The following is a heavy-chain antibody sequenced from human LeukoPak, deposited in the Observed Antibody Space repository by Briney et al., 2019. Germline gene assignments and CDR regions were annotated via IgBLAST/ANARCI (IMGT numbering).Heavy chain of an antibody. CDR1: GFTFSSYA. CDR2: ISGSGGST. Sequence: GGSLRLSCAASGFTFSSYAMSWVRQAPGKGLEWVSAISGSGGSTYYADSVKGRFTISRDNSENTLYLQKNSLRAEGTAVYYCAKGIRGGATKGAFDIWGQGTMVTVSS. V-gene: IGHV3-23*01. CDR3: AKGIRGGATKGAFDI. J-gene: IGHJ3*02. D-gene: IGHD1-26*01.